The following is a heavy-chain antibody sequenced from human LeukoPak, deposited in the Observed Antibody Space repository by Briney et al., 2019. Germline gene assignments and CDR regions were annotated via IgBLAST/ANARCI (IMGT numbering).Heavy chain of an antibody. D-gene: IGHD2-2*01. J-gene: IGHJ6*03. CDR2: IYYSGST. V-gene: IGHV4-30-4*08. CDR1: GYSISSGYY. Sequence: PSETLSLTCTVSGYSISSGYYWGWIRQPPGKGLEWIGYIYYSGSTYYNPSLKSRVTMSVDTSKNQFSLKLSSVTAADTAVYYCARDAPPPDIVVVPAANYYYYMDVWGKGTTVTVSS. CDR3: ARDAPPPDIVVVPAANYYYYMDV.